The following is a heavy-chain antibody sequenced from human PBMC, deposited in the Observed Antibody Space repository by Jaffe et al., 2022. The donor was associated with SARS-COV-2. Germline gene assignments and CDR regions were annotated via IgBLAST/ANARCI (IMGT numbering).Heavy chain of an antibody. CDR1: GFTFSSYS. CDR3: ARDRYDTDYYYYYYGMDV. CDR2: ISSSSSTI. D-gene: IGHD5-12*01. Sequence: EVQLVESGGGLVQPGGSLRLSCAASGFTFSSYSMNWVRQAPGKGLEWVSYISSSSSTIYYADSVKGRFTISRDNAKNSLYLQMNSLRDEDTAVYYCARDRYDTDYYYYYYGMDVWGQGTTVTVSS. V-gene: IGHV3-48*02. J-gene: IGHJ6*02.